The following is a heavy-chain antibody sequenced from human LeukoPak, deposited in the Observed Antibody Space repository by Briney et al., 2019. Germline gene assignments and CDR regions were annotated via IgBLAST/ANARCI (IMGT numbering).Heavy chain of an antibody. CDR2: ISSSSSTI. V-gene: IGHV3-48*04. Sequence: GGSLRLSCAASGFTFSSYSMNWVRQAPGKGLEWVSYISSSSSTIYYADSVKGRFSISRDNGKNSLYLQMNSLRAEDTALYYCARAKDCSSITCPFDIWGQGTMVTVSS. J-gene: IGHJ3*02. D-gene: IGHD2-2*01. CDR3: ARAKDCSSITCPFDI. CDR1: GFTFSSYS.